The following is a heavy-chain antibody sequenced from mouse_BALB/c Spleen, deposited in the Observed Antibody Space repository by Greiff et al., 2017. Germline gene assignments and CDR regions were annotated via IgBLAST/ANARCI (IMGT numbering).Heavy chain of an antibody. CDR3: ARHMYGNFFDY. J-gene: IGHJ2*01. CDR1: GFAFSSYD. CDR2: ISSGGGST. D-gene: IGHD2-10*02. Sequence: EVMLVESGGGLVKPGGSLKLSCAASGFAFSSYDMSWVRQTPEKRLEWVAYISSGGGSTYYPDTVKGRFTISRDNAKNTLYLQMSSLKSEDTAMYYCARHMYGNFFDYWGQGTTLTVSS. V-gene: IGHV5-12-1*01.